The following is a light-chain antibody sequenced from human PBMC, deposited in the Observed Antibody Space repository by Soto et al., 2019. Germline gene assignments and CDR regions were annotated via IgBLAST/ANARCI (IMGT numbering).Light chain of an antibody. V-gene: IGKV1-9*01. CDR2: AAS. J-gene: IGKJ4*01. CDR1: QGISSY. Sequence: DIQLTQSPSFLSASVGDRVTTTCRASQGISSYLAWYQQKPGKAPKLLIYAASTLQSGVPSRFSGSGSGTEFTLTISSLQPEGFATYYCQQLNSYPLGGGTKVDIK. CDR3: QQLNSYP.